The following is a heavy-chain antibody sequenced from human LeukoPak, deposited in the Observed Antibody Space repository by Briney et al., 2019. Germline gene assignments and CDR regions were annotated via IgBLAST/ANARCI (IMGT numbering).Heavy chain of an antibody. V-gene: IGHV1-46*03. CDR3: ARGMWLRAAGAPGQRYNWFDP. D-gene: IGHD5-12*01. CDR2: INPSGGST. CDR1: GYTFTSYY. Sequence: ASVKVSCKASGYTFTSYYMHWVRQAPGQGLEWMGIINPSGGSTSYAQKFQGRVTMTRDTSTSTVYMELSSLSSEDTAVYYCARGMWLRAAGAPGQRYNWFDPWGQGTLVTVSS. J-gene: IGHJ5*02.